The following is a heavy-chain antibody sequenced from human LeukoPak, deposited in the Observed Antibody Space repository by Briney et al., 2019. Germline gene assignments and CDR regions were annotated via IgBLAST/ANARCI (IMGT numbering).Heavy chain of an antibody. J-gene: IGHJ4*02. CDR3: ARWLVRGSRSSYFDY. V-gene: IGHV1-8*01. D-gene: IGHD6-6*01. CDR1: GYTFTNYD. Sequence: ASVKVSCKASGYTFTNYDFHWVRQATGQGREWMGWMNPNSGATGYAQKFQGRVTMTRDTSINTAYMELSSLRSEDTAVYYCARWLVRGSRSSYFDYWGQGTLVTVSS. CDR2: MNPNSGAT.